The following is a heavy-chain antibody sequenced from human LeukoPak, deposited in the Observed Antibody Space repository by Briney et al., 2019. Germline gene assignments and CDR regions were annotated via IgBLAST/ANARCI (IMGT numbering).Heavy chain of an antibody. CDR2: IWYDGDNK. CDR3: ARELGGSASTYGMDV. Sequence: GGSLRLSCATSGFTFSSYGMHWVRQAPGRGLEWVAVIWYDGDNKYYGDSVKGRFTISRDHSKNTLYLQMNSLRAEDTAVYFCARELGGSASTYGMDVWGQGTTVTVSS. D-gene: IGHD2-2*01. V-gene: IGHV3-33*01. J-gene: IGHJ6*02. CDR1: GFTFSSYG.